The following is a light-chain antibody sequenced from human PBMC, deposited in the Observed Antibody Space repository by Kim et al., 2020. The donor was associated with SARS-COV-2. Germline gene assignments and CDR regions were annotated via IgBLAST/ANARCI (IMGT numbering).Light chain of an antibody. Sequence: ASGGDRVTITCRASQDILSYVNWYQQKPGKAPRLLIYAASSLQRGVSSRFSGSGSGTDFSLTITSLQVDDFATYHCQQSYSAPSTFGQGTRLEIK. CDR2: AAS. J-gene: IGKJ5*01. CDR1: QDILSY. CDR3: QQSYSAPST. V-gene: IGKV1-39*01.